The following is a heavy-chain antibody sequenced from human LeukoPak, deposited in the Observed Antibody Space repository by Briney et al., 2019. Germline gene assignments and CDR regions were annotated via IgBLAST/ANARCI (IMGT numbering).Heavy chain of an antibody. CDR2: ISYDGSNK. J-gene: IGHJ4*02. CDR3: ARDLRERGFQLPVDY. V-gene: IGHV3-30-3*01. D-gene: IGHD2-2*01. CDR1: GFTFSSYA. Sequence: GRSLRLSCAASGFTFSSYAMHWVRQAPGKGLEWVAVISYDGSNKYYADSVKGRFTISRDNSKNTLYLQMNSLRAEDTAVYYCARDLRERGFQLPVDYWGQGTLVTVSS.